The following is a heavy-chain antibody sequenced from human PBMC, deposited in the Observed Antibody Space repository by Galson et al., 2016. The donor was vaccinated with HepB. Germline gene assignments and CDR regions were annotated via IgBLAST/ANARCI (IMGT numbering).Heavy chain of an antibody. CDR1: GFTFEDHA. CDR2: LSWNSNYK. D-gene: IGHD5-18*01. V-gene: IGHV3-9*01. CDR3: ARDYSGQLWLLGGFDY. Sequence: SLRLSCAGSGFTFEDHAMHWVRQVPGKGLEWVSGLSWNSNYKGYADSVKGRFSISRDNAKNSLYLQMNSLRVEDTAVYYCARDYSGQLWLLGGFDYWGQGTLVTVSS. J-gene: IGHJ4*02.